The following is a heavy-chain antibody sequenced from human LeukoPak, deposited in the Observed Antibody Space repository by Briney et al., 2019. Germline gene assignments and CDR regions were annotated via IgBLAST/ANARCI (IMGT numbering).Heavy chain of an antibody. CDR1: GFVFSDYY. J-gene: IGHJ4*02. CDR3: ARASRQRVRYFDY. Sequence: GGSLRLSCTASGFVFSDYYMTWIRQTPGTGLEGLSYISTTSAYTNYADSVRGRFTISRDNAKNSLYLQMNSLRAEDTAVYYCARASRQRVRYFDYWGEGTVVTVSS. D-gene: IGHD3-10*02. V-gene: IGHV3-11*06. CDR2: ISTTSAYT.